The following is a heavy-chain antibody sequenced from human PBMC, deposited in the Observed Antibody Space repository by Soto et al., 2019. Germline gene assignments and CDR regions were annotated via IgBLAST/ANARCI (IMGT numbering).Heavy chain of an antibody. Sequence: SETLSLTCTVSGGAISSGDYYWSWIRQPPGKGLEWIGYIYYSGSTYYNPSLKSRVTISVDTSKNQFSLKLSSVIAADTAVYYCARDLSHDYGDYRGGTGTGDYWGQGTLVTVSS. V-gene: IGHV4-30-4*01. CDR3: ARDLSHDYGDYRGGTGTGDY. CDR2: IYYSGST. CDR1: GGAISSGDYY. D-gene: IGHD4-17*01. J-gene: IGHJ4*02.